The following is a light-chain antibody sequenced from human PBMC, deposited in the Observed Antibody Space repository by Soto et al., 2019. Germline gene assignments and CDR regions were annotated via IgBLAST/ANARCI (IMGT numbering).Light chain of an antibody. CDR3: SSYAGSLYV. V-gene: IGLV2-8*01. CDR1: ISDVGGYNY. CDR2: EVS. J-gene: IGLJ1*01. Sequence: QSVLTQPPSASGSPGQSVTISCTGTISDVGGYNYVSWYQQHPGKAPKLMIYEVSKRPSGVPDRFSGSKSGNTASLPVSGLQAEDEADYYCSSYAGSLYVFGTGTKLTVL.